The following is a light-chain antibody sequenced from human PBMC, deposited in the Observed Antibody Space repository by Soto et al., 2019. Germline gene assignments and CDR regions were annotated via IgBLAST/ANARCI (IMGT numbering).Light chain of an antibody. CDR1: QSVRSSY. V-gene: IGKV3-20*01. Sequence: EIVLTQSPGTLSLSPGERATLSCRASQSVRSSYLAWYQQKPGQAPRLLVYGASSRATGIPDRFSGSGSGTDFTLTISRLEPEDVAVYYCQQYGNSPRTFGQGTKLEIK. CDR3: QQYGNSPRT. CDR2: GAS. J-gene: IGKJ2*02.